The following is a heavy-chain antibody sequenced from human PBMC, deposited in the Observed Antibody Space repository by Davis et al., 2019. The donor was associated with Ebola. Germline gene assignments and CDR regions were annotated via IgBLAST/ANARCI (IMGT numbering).Heavy chain of an antibody. CDR1: GFTFSSYE. CDR2: ISSSGSTI. Sequence: PGGSLRLSCAASGFTFSSYEMNWVRQAPGKGLEWVSYISSSGSTIYYADSVKGRFTISRDNAKNSLYLQMNSLRAEDTAVYYCARSRWEWDGMDVWGQGTTVTVSS. V-gene: IGHV3-48*03. CDR3: ARSRWEWDGMDV. J-gene: IGHJ6*02. D-gene: IGHD1-26*01.